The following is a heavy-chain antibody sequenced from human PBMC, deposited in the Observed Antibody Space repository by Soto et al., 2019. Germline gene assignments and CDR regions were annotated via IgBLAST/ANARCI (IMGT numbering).Heavy chain of an antibody. J-gene: IGHJ3*02. CDR3: ATRSDNNCSGGSCYSGAFDI. D-gene: IGHD2-15*01. V-gene: IGHV3-11*01. CDR2: ISSSGSTI. CDR1: GFTFSDYY. Sequence: GGSLRLSCAASGFTFSDYYMSWIRQAPGKGLEWVSYISSSGSTIYYADSVKGRFTISRDNAKNSLYLQMNSLRAEDTAVYYCATRSDNNCSGGSCYSGAFDIWGQGTMVTVSS.